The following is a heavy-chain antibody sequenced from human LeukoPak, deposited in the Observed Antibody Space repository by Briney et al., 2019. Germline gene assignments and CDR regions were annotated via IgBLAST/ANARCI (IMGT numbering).Heavy chain of an antibody. Sequence: PGGSLRLSCAASGSTFSNAWMSWVRQAPGKGLEWVGRIKSKTDGGTTDYAAPVKGRFTISRDDSKNTLYLQMNSLKTEDTAVYYCTTDRGSFRSFDYWGQGTLVTVSS. CDR2: IKSKTDGGTT. CDR3: TTDRGSFRSFDY. V-gene: IGHV3-15*01. CDR1: GSTFSNAW. J-gene: IGHJ4*02. D-gene: IGHD1-26*01.